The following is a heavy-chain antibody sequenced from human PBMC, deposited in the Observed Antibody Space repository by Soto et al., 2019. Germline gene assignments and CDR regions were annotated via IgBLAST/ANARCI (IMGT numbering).Heavy chain of an antibody. CDR2: FSGGSGAI. CDR1: GFSLGPYG. Sequence: PGGSLRLSCAVSGFSLGPYGVTWVRQTPEKGLEWVTGFSGGSGAIFYADSVRGRFTISRDSSTAYLQMNNLRPEDTAVYFCARWNVFGDSWGQGSLVTVSS. CDR3: ARWNVFGDS. D-gene: IGHD1-1*01. J-gene: IGHJ4*02. V-gene: IGHV3-23*01.